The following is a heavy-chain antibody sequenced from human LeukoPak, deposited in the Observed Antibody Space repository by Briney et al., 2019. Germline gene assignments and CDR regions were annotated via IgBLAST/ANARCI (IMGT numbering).Heavy chain of an antibody. D-gene: IGHD1-26*01. CDR2: ISSDGAMT. V-gene: IGHV3-64D*09. CDR3: VRARDQKREQLYLQN. Sequence: GGSLRLSCSASGFIFSSSAMHWDRQAPGKGLEYVSAISSDGAMTFYVDSVKGRFTISRDNSKNTLYLQMSTLRPEDTAVYYCVRARDQKREQLYLQNWGQGTLVTVSS. CDR1: GFIFSSSA. J-gene: IGHJ1*01.